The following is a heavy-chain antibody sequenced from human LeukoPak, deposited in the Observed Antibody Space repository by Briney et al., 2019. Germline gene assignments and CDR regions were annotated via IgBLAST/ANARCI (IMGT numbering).Heavy chain of an antibody. Sequence: GGSLRLSCAASGFTFRSYAMNWVRQAPGKGLEWVSSVSGSGSVTFYGDSVKGRFTISRDNSKNTLYLKMDSLRAEDTAVYYCAKAPYDNKYYYMGVWGRGTTVTVSS. CDR1: GFTFRSYA. CDR2: VSGSGSVT. CDR3: AKAPYDNKYYYMGV. J-gene: IGHJ6*03. V-gene: IGHV3-23*01. D-gene: IGHD3-9*01.